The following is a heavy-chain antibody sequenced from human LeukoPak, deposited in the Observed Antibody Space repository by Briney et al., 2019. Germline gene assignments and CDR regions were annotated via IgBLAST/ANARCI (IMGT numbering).Heavy chain of an antibody. D-gene: IGHD3-22*01. J-gene: IGHJ4*02. CDR1: GFTFSSYG. V-gene: IGHV3-33*01. CDR3: ARHPTLYYYDSSGYPDY. CDR2: IWYDGSNK. Sequence: PGGSLRLSCAASGFTFSSYGMHWVRQAPGKGLEWVAVIWYDGSNKYYADSVKGRFTISRDNSKNTLYLQMNSLRAEDTAVYYCARHPTLYYYDSSGYPDYRGQGTLVTVSS.